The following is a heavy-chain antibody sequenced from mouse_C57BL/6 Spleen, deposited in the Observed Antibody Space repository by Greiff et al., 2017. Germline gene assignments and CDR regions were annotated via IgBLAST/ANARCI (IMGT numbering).Heavy chain of an antibody. J-gene: IGHJ4*01. Sequence: QVQLQQPGAELVRPGSSVKLSCKASGYTFTSYWMHWVKQRPIQGLEWIGNIDPSDSETHYNQKFKDKATLTVDKSSSTAYMQLSSLTSEDSAVYYCARGAYYPYYAMDYWGQGTSVTVSS. V-gene: IGHV1-52*01. CDR2: IDPSDSET. CDR3: ARGAYYPYYAMDY. CDR1: GYTFTSYW. D-gene: IGHD2-10*01.